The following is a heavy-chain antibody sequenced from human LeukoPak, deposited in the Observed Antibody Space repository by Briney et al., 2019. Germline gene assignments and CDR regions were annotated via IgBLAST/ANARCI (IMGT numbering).Heavy chain of an antibody. CDR2: ISGGYTTT. CDR1: GFTFSTYN. CDR3: ARAASASTLWYYY. J-gene: IGHJ4*02. Sequence: GGSLRLACAASGFTFSTYNVNWVRQAPGKGLEWVAYISGGYTTTYFADSVKDRFTIIRDNDKNSLYLQMNSLRDEDTAVYYWARAASASTLWYYYWGRGTLVTVSS. D-gene: IGHD2-21*01. V-gene: IGHV3-48*02.